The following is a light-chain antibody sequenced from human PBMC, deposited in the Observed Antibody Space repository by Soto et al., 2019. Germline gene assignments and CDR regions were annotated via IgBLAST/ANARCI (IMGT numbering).Light chain of an antibody. Sequence: DIQMTQSPSSLSASVRDRVTITCRASQGSSNYLAWYQQKPGKVPKLLIYAASTLQSRVPSRFSGSGSGTDFTLTISRLQPEDVATYYCPKYNRAPRTFGQGTKLEI. CDR1: QGSSNY. CDR3: PKYNRAPRT. V-gene: IGKV1-27*01. J-gene: IGKJ1*01. CDR2: AAS.